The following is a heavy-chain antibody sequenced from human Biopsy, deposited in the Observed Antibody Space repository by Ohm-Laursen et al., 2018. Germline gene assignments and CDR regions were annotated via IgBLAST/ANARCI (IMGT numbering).Heavy chain of an antibody. Sequence: TLSLTCTVSGGSISSHDYYWTWIRQHPGKGLEWIGYIYYSGSTYYNPSLKSRISMSVDTSRNQFSLKLSSVTAADTAVYYCAREDYGGDCYWEDSYGLDVWGQGTTVTVSS. D-gene: IGHD2-21*02. CDR1: GGSISSHDYY. V-gene: IGHV4-31*03. J-gene: IGHJ6*02. CDR3: AREDYGGDCYWEDSYGLDV. CDR2: IYYSGST.